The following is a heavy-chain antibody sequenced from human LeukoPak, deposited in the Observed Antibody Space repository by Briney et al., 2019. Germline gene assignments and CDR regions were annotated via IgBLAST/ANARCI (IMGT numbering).Heavy chain of an antibody. J-gene: IGHJ3*02. Sequence: SETLSLTCAVYGGSFSGYYWSWIRQPPGKGLEWIGEINHSGSTNYNPSLKSRVTISVDTSKNQFSLQLNSVTPDDTAVYYCARDLPYCDSGGCYSRAFDIWGRGTMVTVSS. V-gene: IGHV4-34*01. CDR1: GGSFSGYY. CDR3: ARDLPYCDSGGCYSRAFDI. D-gene: IGHD2-15*01. CDR2: INHSGST.